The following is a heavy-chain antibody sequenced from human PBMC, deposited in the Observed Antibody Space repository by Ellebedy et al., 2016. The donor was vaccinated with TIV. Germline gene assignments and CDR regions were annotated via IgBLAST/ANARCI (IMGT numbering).Heavy chain of an antibody. V-gene: IGHV4-39*07. CDR1: GGSISTTDYW. J-gene: IGHJ4*02. CDR2: IYYSGST. CDR3: ARTALGSYSDY. D-gene: IGHD3-10*01. Sequence: SETLSLTCTVSGGSISTTDYWWAWIRQPPGKGLEWIGTIYYSGSTTYNPSLKSRVTMSVDTSKNQFSLNLGSVTAADTAVYYCARTALGSYSDYWGQGTLVPVSS.